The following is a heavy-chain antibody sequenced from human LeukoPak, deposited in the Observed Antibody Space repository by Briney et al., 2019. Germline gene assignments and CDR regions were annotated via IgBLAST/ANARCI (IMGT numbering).Heavy chain of an antibody. V-gene: IGHV3-30*02. Sequence: GGSLRLSCAASGFTFSSYGMHWVRQAPGKGLEWVAFIRYDGSNKYYADSVKGRFTISRDNSKNTLYLQMNSLRAEDTAVYYCAKRIGYYYDSSGYNADYWGQGTLVTVSS. CDR3: AKRIGYYYDSSGYNADY. CDR1: GFTFSSYG. J-gene: IGHJ4*02. CDR2: IRYDGSNK. D-gene: IGHD3-22*01.